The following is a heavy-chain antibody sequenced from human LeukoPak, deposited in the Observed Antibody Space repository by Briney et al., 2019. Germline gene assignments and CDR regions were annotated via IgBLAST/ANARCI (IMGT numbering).Heavy chain of an antibody. CDR2: LSGSGITT. J-gene: IGHJ4*01. D-gene: IGHD6-19*01. V-gene: IGHV3-23*01. Sequence: GGSLRLSCAASGFTFSNSAMSWVRQAPGKGLEWVSTLSGSGITTYYADSVKGRFTIPRDNSKNTLYLQMNSLRAEDTAVYYCAKGIYSSGWSYSDYWGHGTLVTVSS. CDR1: GFTFSNSA. CDR3: AKGIYSSGWSYSDY.